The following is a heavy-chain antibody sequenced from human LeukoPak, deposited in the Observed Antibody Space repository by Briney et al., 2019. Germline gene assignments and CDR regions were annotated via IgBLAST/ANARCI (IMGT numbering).Heavy chain of an antibody. D-gene: IGHD6-19*01. CDR1: GFTFRDYG. CDR2: ISGSGGST. Sequence: PGGSLRLSCAASGFTFRDYGMSWVRQAPGKGLEWVSAISGSGGSTYYADSVKGRFTISRDNSKNTLYLQMNSLRAEDTAVYYCAKEDLTSSGWPFDYWGQGTLVTVSS. CDR3: AKEDLTSSGWPFDY. V-gene: IGHV3-23*01. J-gene: IGHJ4*02.